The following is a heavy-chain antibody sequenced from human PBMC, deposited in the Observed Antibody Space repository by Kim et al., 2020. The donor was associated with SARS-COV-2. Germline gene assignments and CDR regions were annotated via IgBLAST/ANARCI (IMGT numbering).Heavy chain of an antibody. Sequence: GGSLRLSCAASGFTFSSYAMSWVRQAPGKGLEWVSVIYSGGSSTYYADSVKGRFTISRDNSKNTLYLQMNSLRAEDTAVYYCAKGGATEVIDYWGQGTLVTVSS. V-gene: IGHV3-23*03. CDR2: IYSGGSST. D-gene: IGHD1-26*01. CDR3: AKGGATEVIDY. J-gene: IGHJ4*02. CDR1: GFTFSSYA.